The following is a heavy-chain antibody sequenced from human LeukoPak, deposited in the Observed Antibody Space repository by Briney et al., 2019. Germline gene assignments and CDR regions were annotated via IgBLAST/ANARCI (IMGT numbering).Heavy chain of an antibody. Sequence: PGGSLRLSCAASGFTFSRCAMTWVRQAPGKGLEWVSTVSGPGDNTYYADSVKGRFTISRDKSKNTLYLQMNSLRTEDTAVYYCAKLLWLGESEALDYWGQGALVTVSS. D-gene: IGHD3-10*01. CDR3: AKLLWLGESEALDY. CDR1: GFTFSRCA. CDR2: VSGPGDNT. V-gene: IGHV3-23*01. J-gene: IGHJ4*02.